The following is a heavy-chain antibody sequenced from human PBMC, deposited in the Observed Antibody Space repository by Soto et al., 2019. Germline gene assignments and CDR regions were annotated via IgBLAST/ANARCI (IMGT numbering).Heavy chain of an antibody. CDR2: ISGSGGST. D-gene: IGHD5-18*01. V-gene: IGHV3-23*01. Sequence: GESLKISCAASGFTFSSYAMSWVRQAPGKGLEWVSAISGSGGSTYYADSVKGRFTISRDNSKNTLYLQMNSLRAEDTAVYYCAKATGYSYGLSYFDYWGQGTLVTVSS. CDR1: GFTFSSYA. CDR3: AKATGYSYGLSYFDY. J-gene: IGHJ4*02.